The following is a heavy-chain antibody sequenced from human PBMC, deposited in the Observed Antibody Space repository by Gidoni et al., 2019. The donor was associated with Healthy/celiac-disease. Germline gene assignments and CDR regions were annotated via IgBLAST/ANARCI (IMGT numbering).Heavy chain of an antibody. D-gene: IGHD6-13*01. J-gene: IGHJ6*02. V-gene: IGHV3-48*03. CDR3: AIIDYSSSWYRYYYGMDV. CDR2: ISSSGSTI. CDR1: GFTFSSYE. Sequence: EVQLVASGGGLVQPGGSLRLSCAASGFTFSSYEMNWCRQAPGKGLGWVSYISSSGSTIYYADSVKGRFTISRDNAKNSRYLQMNSLRAEDTAVDYCAIIDYSSSWYRYYYGMDVWGQGTTVTVS.